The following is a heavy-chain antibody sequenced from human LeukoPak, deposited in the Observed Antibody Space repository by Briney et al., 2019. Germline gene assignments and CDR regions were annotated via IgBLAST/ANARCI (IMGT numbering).Heavy chain of an antibody. D-gene: IGHD6-6*01. Sequence: QPGGSLRLSCAASGFTFDDYAMHWVRQAPGKGLEWVSGINWNSDNIGYADSVKGRFTISRDNAKNSLYLQMNSLRAEDMALYYCAKDIDRYSSSSGTHFDYWGQGTLVTVSS. CDR1: GFTFDDYA. J-gene: IGHJ4*02. CDR2: INWNSDNI. CDR3: AKDIDRYSSSSGTHFDY. V-gene: IGHV3-9*03.